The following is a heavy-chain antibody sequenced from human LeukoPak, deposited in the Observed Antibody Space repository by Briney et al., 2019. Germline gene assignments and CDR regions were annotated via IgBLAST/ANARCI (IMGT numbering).Heavy chain of an antibody. CDR3: AKREKGTTGRFFDY. J-gene: IGHJ4*02. CDR2: ISEGVGNT. D-gene: IGHD4-17*01. V-gene: IGHV3-23*01. Sequence: GGSLRLSCAASGFTFTNYAMTWVRQAPGKGLEWVSGISEGVGNTYADSVKGRFTISRDHSKNTLYLQMNSLRAEGTALYYCAKREKGTTGRFFDYWGQGTLVTVSS. CDR1: GFTFTNYA.